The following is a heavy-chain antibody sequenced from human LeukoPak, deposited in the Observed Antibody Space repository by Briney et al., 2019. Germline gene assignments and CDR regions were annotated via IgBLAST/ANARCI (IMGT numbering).Heavy chain of an antibody. CDR3: ARGRSGSYQVVTPRLFDY. D-gene: IGHD1-26*01. J-gene: IGHJ4*02. Sequence: SETLSLTCTVSGGSISSSSYYWGWIRQPPGKGLEWIGSIYYSGSTYYNPSLKSRVTISVDTSKNQFSLKLSSVTAADTAVYYRARGRSGSYQVVTPRLFDYWGQGTLVTVSS. CDR2: IYYSGST. V-gene: IGHV4-39*01. CDR1: GGSISSSSYY.